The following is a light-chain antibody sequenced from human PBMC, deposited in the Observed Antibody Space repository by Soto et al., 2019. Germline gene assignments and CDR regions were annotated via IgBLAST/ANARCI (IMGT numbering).Light chain of an antibody. Sequence: IHMPPSASSLSASVGETSPIPCXATQDIRKYLNWYQQKPGKAPKLLIYDASSLETGVPSRFSGSGSGTDFTLTISSLQPEDFATYYCQQYDNLPLIFGQGTRLEI. CDR3: QQYDNLPLI. CDR2: DAS. J-gene: IGKJ5*01. V-gene: IGKV1-33*01. CDR1: QDIRKY.